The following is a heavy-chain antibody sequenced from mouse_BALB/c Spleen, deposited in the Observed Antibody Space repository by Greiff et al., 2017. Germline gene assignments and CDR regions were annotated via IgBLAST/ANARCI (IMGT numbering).Heavy chain of an antibody. Sequence: EVQVVESGGGLVKPGGSLKLSCAASGFTFSSYTMSWVRQTPEKRLEWVATISSGGSYTYYPDSVKGRFTISRDNAKNTLYLQMSSLKSEDTAMYYCTRGEGHCGNFAYWGQGTLVTVSA. J-gene: IGHJ3*01. V-gene: IGHV5-6-4*01. D-gene: IGHD2-1*01. CDR3: TRGEGHCGNFAY. CDR2: ISSGGSYT. CDR1: GFTFSSYT.